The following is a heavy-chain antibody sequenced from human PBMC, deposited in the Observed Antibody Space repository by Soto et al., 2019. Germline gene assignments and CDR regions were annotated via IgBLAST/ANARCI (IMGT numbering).Heavy chain of an antibody. CDR2: ISAYNGNT. CDR3: ARGGLYYYYYGMDV. J-gene: IGHJ6*02. CDR1: GYSFTSYG. Sequence: ASGKVSCKASGYSFTSYGISWVRQTPGQGLEWMGWISAYNGNTNYAQKLQGRVTMTTDTSTSTAYMELRSLRSDDTAVYYCARGGLYYYYYGMDVWGQGTTVTVSS. V-gene: IGHV1-18*01.